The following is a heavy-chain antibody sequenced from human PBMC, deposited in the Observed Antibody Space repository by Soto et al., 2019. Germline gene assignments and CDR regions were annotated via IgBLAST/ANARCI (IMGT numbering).Heavy chain of an antibody. CDR3: ARLEHNFGPHDY. J-gene: IGHJ4*02. V-gene: IGHV1-18*01. D-gene: IGHD1-1*01. CDR2: ISVHNCYT. Sequence: QVQLAQSGAEVKKPGASVTVSCKASGYTFSSYGISWVRQAPGQGLEWVGWISVHNCYTKYATELQGRVTMTTDTPTSTAYMELRSLSSDDSAVYYCARLEHNFGPHDYWGQGTLVTVTS. CDR1: GYTFSSYG.